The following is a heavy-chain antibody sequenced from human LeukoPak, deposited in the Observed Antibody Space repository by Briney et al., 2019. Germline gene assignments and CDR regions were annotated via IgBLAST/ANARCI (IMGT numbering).Heavy chain of an antibody. Sequence: AAVRVSCKASGYTFTSYYMHWVRQAPGRGREGVGVINGSGGSTSYAQKFQGRVTITRDTSTSTVYMELSSLRSEDTAVYYCARVTLVYNWFDPWGQGTLVTVPS. CDR1: GYTFTSYY. CDR2: INGSGGST. V-gene: IGHV1-46*01. J-gene: IGHJ5*02. CDR3: ARVTLVYNWFDP.